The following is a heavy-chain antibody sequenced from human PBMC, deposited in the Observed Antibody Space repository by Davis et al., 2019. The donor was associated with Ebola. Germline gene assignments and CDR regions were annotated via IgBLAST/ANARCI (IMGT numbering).Heavy chain of an antibody. CDR2: LKQDGNEK. V-gene: IGHV3-7*03. D-gene: IGHD3-3*01. Sequence: GESLKISCVASGFAFNTYWMTWVRQAPGKGLEWVANLKQDGNEKYYVDSVKGRFTIPRDNAGNSLYLQMNSLTVADTAVYYCARGASIFGVIRYYMDVWGKGTTVTVSS. CDR3: ARGASIFGVIRYYMDV. CDR1: GFAFNTYW. J-gene: IGHJ6*03.